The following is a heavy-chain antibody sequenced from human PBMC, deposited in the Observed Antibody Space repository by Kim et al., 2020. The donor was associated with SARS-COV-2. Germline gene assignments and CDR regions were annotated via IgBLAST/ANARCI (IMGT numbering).Heavy chain of an antibody. CDR2: IWYDGSNK. V-gene: IGHV3-33*01. Sequence: GGSLRLSCAASGFTFSSYGMHWVRQAPGKGLEWVAVIWYDGSNKYYADSVKGRFTISRDNSKNTLYLQMNSLRAEDTAVYYCARDSSAYYYYGMDVWGQGATVTVSS. J-gene: IGHJ6*02. CDR1: GFTFSSYG. CDR3: ARDSSAYYYYGMDV.